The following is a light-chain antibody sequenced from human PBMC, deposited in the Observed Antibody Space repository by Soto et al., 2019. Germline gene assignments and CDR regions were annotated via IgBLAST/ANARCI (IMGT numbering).Light chain of an antibody. Sequence: QSVLTQPPSASGTPGQRVTISCSGSSSNIGTNIVNWYQQLPGTAPKLLIYRDNQRPSGVPDRFSGSKSGTSASLAISGLRSEDEADYYCASRDDNLSGHWMFGGGTKVTVL. CDR2: RDN. J-gene: IGLJ3*02. CDR1: SSNIGTNI. CDR3: ASRDDNLSGHWM. V-gene: IGLV1-44*01.